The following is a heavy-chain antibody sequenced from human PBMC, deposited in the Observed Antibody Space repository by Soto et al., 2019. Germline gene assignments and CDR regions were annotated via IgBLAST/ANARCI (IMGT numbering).Heavy chain of an antibody. V-gene: IGHV1-69*02. CDR2: IIPILGIA. CDR3: ARSYDFWSGYYHQVVD. CDR1: GGTFSSYT. J-gene: IGHJ4*02. D-gene: IGHD3-3*01. Sequence: QVQLVQSGAEVQKPGSSVKVSCKASGGTFSSYTISWVRQAPGQGLEWMGRIIPILGIANYAQKFQGRVTITADKSTSTAYMELSSLISEDTAVYYCARSYDFWSGYYHQVVDWGQGTLVTVSS.